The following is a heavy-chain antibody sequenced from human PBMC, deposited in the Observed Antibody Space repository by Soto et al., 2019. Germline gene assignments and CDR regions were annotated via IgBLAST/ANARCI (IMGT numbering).Heavy chain of an antibody. D-gene: IGHD3-9*01. V-gene: IGHV3-30-3*01. J-gene: IGHJ4*02. CDR3: ASPYYDILIGHLSYFDY. CDR1: GFTFSSYA. CDR2: ICSDGSNK. Sequence: PGGSLRLSCAASGFTFSSYAFHWVRQAPGKGLEWVAVICSDGSNKYYADSVKGRFTISRDNSKNTLYLQMNSLRAEDTAVYYCASPYYDILIGHLSYFDYWGQGTLVTVSS.